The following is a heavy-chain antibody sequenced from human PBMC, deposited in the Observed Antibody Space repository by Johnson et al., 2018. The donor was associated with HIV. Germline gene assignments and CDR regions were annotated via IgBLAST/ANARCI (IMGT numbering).Heavy chain of an antibody. CDR2: ISSSGTTM. D-gene: IGHD3-10*01. J-gene: IGHJ3*02. Sequence: QVQLVESGGGVVQPGGSLTLSCAASGFTFSDYYMNWIRQAPGKGLEWVSYISSSGTTMYYADSVKGRFTISRDNAKNSLHLQMNRLRAEDTAVYYCARTSSGSRNAFDIWGQGTMVTVSS. CDR1: GFTFSDYY. CDR3: ARTSSGSRNAFDI. V-gene: IGHV3-11*04.